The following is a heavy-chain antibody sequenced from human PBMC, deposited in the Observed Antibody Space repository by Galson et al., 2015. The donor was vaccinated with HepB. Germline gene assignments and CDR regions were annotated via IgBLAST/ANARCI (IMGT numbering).Heavy chain of an antibody. CDR1: GYTFTGYY. V-gene: IGHV1-2*02. CDR3: ARSDYYYYYGMDV. J-gene: IGHJ6*02. Sequence: SVKVSCKASGYTFTGYYMHWVRQAPGQGLEWMGWINPNGGGTNYAQKFQGRVTVTRDTSISTAYMELSRLRSDDTAVYYCARSDYYYYYGMDVWGQGTTVTVSS. CDR2: INPNGGGT.